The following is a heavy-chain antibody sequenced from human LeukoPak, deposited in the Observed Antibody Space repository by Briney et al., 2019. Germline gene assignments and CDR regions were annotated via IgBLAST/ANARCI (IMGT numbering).Heavy chain of an antibody. CDR2: IYYSGST. CDR3: ARGLIAAAGRINWFDP. V-gene: IGHV4-31*03. D-gene: IGHD6-13*01. J-gene: IGHJ5*02. CDR1: GGSISSGGYY. Sequence: TSETLSLTCTVSGGSISSGGYYWSWIRQHPGKGLEWIGYIYYSGSTYYNPPLKSRVTISVDTSKNQFSLKLSSVTAADTAVYYCARGLIAAAGRINWFDPWGQGTLVTVSS.